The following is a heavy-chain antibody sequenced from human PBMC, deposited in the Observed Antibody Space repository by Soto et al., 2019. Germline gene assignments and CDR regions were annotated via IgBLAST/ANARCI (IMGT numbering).Heavy chain of an antibody. CDR2: IIPIFGTA. V-gene: IGHV1-69*01. CDR1: GGTFSSYA. Sequence: QVQLVQSGAEVKKPGSSVKVSCKASGGTFSSYAISWVRQAPGQGLEWMGGIIPIFGTANYAQKFQGRVTITADESTSTAYMELSSLRSEDTAVYYCARDQCSSTSCYTAYFDYWGQGTLVTVSS. CDR3: ARDQCSSTSCYTAYFDY. D-gene: IGHD2-2*02. J-gene: IGHJ4*02.